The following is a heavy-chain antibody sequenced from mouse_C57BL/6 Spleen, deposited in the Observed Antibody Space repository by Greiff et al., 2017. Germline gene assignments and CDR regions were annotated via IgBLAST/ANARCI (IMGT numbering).Heavy chain of an antibody. D-gene: IGHD1-1*01. CDR2: IDPSASST. V-gene: IGHV1-69*01. J-gene: IGHJ1*03. CDR3: ARSGGPLLRSWYFDV. CDR1: GYTFTSYW. Sequence: QVQLQQPGAELVMPGASVKLSCKASGYTFTSYWLHWVKQRPGQGLEWIGEIDPSASSTNYNQKIKGKSTLTVDKSSSTAYMQLSSLTSEDSSVYYCARSGGPLLRSWYFDVWGTGTTVTVSS.